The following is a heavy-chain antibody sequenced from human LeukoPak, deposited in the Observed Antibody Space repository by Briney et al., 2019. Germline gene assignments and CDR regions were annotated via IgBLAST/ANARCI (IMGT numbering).Heavy chain of an antibody. J-gene: IGHJ6*02. V-gene: IGHV3-11*01. Sequence: GGPLKPSWAAPGLIFVDYYMTWTPQPQGKGLAWGSNIDRSGATAFYADSVKGRFTMSRDNARNSLHLQMNDLRPEDSAVYYCGLSSMNPSYYYGIDVWGQGTTVRVSS. CDR1: GLIFVDYY. D-gene: IGHD6-19*01. CDR3: GLSSMNPSYYYGIDV. CDR2: IDRSGATA.